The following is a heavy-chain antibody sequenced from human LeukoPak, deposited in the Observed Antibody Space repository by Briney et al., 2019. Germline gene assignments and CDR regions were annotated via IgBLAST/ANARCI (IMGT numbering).Heavy chain of an antibody. CDR1: GGSISSFY. CDR2: IYTSGST. Sequence: SVTLSLTCTVSGGSISSFYWSWLRQPAGKGLEWIGRIYTSGSTNYNPSLKSRVTMSVDTSKNQFSLKLSSVTAADTAVYYCARGLTMIVVAGAFDIWGQGTMVTVSS. CDR3: ARGLTMIVVAGAFDI. J-gene: IGHJ3*02. V-gene: IGHV4-4*07. D-gene: IGHD3-22*01.